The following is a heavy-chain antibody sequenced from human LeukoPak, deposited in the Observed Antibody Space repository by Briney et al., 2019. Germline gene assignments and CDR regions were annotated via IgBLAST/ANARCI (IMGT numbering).Heavy chain of an antibody. D-gene: IGHD3-22*01. CDR3: AKDRQRRIMYYDSSGYSSADY. CDR1: GFTFSSFG. Sequence: GGSLRLSCAASGFTFSSFGMHWVRQAPGKGLEWVAVISYDGSNKNYADSVRGRFTISRDNSKNTLYLQMNSLRAEDTAVYYCAKDRQRRIMYYDSSGYSSADYWGQGTLVTVSS. V-gene: IGHV3-30*18. CDR2: ISYDGSNK. J-gene: IGHJ4*02.